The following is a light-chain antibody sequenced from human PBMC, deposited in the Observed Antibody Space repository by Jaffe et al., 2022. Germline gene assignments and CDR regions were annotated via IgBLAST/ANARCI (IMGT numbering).Light chain of an antibody. Sequence: QSALTQPRSVSGSPGQSVTISCTGTSSDVGGYNYVSWYQQYPGKAPKLMIYGVDKRPSGVPDRFSGSKSGNTASLTISGLQAEDEADYYCCSYAGSYTLAVFGTGTKVTVL. CDR1: SSDVGGYNY. CDR3: CSYAGSYTLAV. J-gene: IGLJ1*01. V-gene: IGLV2-11*01. CDR2: GVD.